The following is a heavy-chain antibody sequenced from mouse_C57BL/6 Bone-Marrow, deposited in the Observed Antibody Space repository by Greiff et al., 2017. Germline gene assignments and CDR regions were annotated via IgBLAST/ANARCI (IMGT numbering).Heavy chain of an antibody. CDR1: GYAFSSSW. Sequence: VQLQQSGPELVKPGASVKISCKASGYAFSSSWMNWVKQRPGKGLEWIGRIYPGDGDTNYNGKFKGKATLTADKSSSTAYMQLSSLTSEDSAVYFCARSQFITTVVAFDDWGQGTTLTVSS. J-gene: IGHJ2*01. CDR2: IYPGDGDT. D-gene: IGHD1-1*01. V-gene: IGHV1-82*01. CDR3: ARSQFITTVVAFDD.